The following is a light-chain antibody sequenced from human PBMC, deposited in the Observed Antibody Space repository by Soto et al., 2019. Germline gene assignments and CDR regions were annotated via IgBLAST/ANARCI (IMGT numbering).Light chain of an antibody. CDR2: GNS. CDR3: QSYDSSLSGSRV. J-gene: IGLJ2*01. Sequence: QSVLTQPPSVSGAPGQRVTLSCTGSSSNIAAGYDVHWYQQLPGTAPKLLISGNSNRPSGVPDRFSGSKSGTSASLAITGLQAEDEADYYCQSYDSSLSGSRVFGGGTKLTVL. V-gene: IGLV1-40*01. CDR1: SSNIAAGYD.